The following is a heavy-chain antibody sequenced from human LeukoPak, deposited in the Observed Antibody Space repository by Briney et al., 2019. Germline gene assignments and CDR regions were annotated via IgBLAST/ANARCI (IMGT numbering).Heavy chain of an antibody. D-gene: IGHD2-15*01. J-gene: IGHJ4*02. CDR1: GFTFSSYG. CDR2: ISYDESNK. V-gene: IGHV3-30*03. CDR3: AILTDY. Sequence: GGSLRLSCAASGFTFSSYGMHWVRQAPGKGLEWVAVISYDESNKYYADSVKGRFTISRDNSKNTLYLQMNSLRAEDTAVYYCAILTDYWGQGTLVTVSS.